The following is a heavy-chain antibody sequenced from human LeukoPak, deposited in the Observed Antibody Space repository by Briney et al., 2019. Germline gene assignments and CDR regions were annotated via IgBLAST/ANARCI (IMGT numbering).Heavy chain of an antibody. CDR3: ATSDTVSTYNWFDP. V-gene: IGHV4-39*01. Sequence: SETLSLTCNVSGGSISSNTYFWGWIRRPPGKGLEWIVSIRYSGSTYYNPSLKSRVTISVDTSKNQFSLNLSSLTAADTAVYYCATSDTVSTYNWFDPWGQGTLVTVS. CDR1: GGSISSNTYF. J-gene: IGHJ5*02. CDR2: IRYSGST. D-gene: IGHD5/OR15-5a*01.